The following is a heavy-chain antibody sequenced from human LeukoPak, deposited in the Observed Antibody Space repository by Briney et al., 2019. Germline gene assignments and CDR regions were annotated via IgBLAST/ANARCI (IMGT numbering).Heavy chain of an antibody. CDR1: GGTFSSYG. CDR2: ISAYNGNT. CDR3: ARDQLSRGVWFDP. J-gene: IGHJ5*02. V-gene: IGHV1-18*01. D-gene: IGHD1-1*01. Sequence: GASVKVSCKASGGTFSSYGISWVRQAPGQGLEWMGWISAYNGNTNYAQKLQGRVTMTTDTSTSTAYMELRSLRSDDTAVYYCARDQLSRGVWFDPWGQGTLVTVSS.